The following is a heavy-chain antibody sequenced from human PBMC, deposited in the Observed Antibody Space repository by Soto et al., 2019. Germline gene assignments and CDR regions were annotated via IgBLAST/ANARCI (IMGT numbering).Heavy chain of an antibody. D-gene: IGHD7-27*01. V-gene: IGHV3-73*01. CDR2: IRRKVNSYAT. J-gene: IGHJ5*02. Sequence: EVQLVESGGGLVQPGTSLQLSCAASGFIFSDSVIHWVRQAPGKGLEWVGRIRRKVNSYATEYTASVNGRFAISRDDSRDTAYLQMNSLQVEDTALYYCTRGGSNTLRFDPWGKGTLVIVSS. CDR1: GFIFSDSV. CDR3: TRGGSNTLRFDP.